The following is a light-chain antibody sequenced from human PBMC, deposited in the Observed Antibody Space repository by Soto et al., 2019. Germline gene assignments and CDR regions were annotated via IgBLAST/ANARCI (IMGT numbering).Light chain of an antibody. J-gene: IGLJ2*01. CDR1: SGHGNYV. CDR3: QTWDTGIVV. CDR2: VKSDGSH. V-gene: IGLV4-69*01. Sequence: QPVLTQSPSASASLGASVKLTCTLSSGHGNYVIAWHQQQPEKGPRYLTKVKSDGSHSKGDGIPDRFSGSSSGAERYLAISSLQSEDEADYYCQTWDTGIVVFGGGTKVTV.